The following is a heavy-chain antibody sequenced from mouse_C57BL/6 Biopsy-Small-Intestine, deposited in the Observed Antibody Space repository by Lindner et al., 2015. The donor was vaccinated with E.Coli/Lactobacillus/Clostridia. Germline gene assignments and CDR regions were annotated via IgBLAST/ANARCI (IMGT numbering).Heavy chain of an antibody. CDR3: ANRGRDYYAMDY. CDR2: ISSGSSTI. D-gene: IGHD3-3*01. CDR1: GFTFSDYG. J-gene: IGHJ4*01. V-gene: IGHV5-17*01. Sequence: VQLQESGGDLVKPGGSLKLSCAASGFTFSDYGMHWVRQAPGKGLEWVAYISSGSSTIYYADTVKGRFTISRDNAKNTLFLQMTSLRSEDTAMYYCANRGRDYYAMDYWGQGTSVTVSS.